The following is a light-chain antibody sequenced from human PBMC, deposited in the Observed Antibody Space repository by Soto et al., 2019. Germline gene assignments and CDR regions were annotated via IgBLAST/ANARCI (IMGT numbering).Light chain of an antibody. J-gene: IGKJ1*01. Sequence: DIQMTQSPSSLSASVADRVTVTCRASQSISNYLNWYQQKPGKAPKLLIYAASSLQSGVPSRFSGSGSGTDFTLTISSLQPEDFATYYCQQSYSTPPWTFGQGTKVDIK. CDR1: QSISNY. CDR3: QQSYSTPPWT. CDR2: AAS. V-gene: IGKV1-39*01.